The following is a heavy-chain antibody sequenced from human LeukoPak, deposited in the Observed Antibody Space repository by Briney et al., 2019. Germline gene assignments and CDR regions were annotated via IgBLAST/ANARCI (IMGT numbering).Heavy chain of an antibody. CDR3: TRRGGMSGYDLLNSYYFDF. V-gene: IGHV3-30*04. J-gene: IGHJ4*02. Sequence: PGSSLRLSCVVSGFIFNNYAMHWVRQAPGEGLEWVAVISSDGTNKYFADSVRGRFTISRDNSKNTLYLQLDSLRPEDTAVYYCTRRGGMSGYDLLNSYYFDFWGQGTLVTVSS. CDR1: GFIFNNYA. CDR2: ISSDGTNK. D-gene: IGHD3-9*01.